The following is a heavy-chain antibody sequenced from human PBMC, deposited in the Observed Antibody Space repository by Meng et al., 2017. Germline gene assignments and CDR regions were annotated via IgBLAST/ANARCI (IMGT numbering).Heavy chain of an antibody. CDR1: GFTFSSYA. J-gene: IGHJ4*02. CDR2: ISYDGSNK. CDR3: ARVVAVAGPFDY. V-gene: IGHV3-30*01. D-gene: IGHD6-19*01. Sequence: LKISCAASGFTFSSYAMHWVRQAPGQGLEWVAVISYDGSNKYYADSVKGRFTISRDNSKNTLYLQMNSLRAEDTAVYYCARVVAVAGPFDYWGQGTLVTVSS.